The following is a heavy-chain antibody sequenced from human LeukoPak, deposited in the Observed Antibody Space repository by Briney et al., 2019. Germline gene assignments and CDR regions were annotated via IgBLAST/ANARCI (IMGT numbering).Heavy chain of an antibody. V-gene: IGHV3-11*04. D-gene: IGHD6-19*01. Sequence: GGSLRLSCAASGFTFSDYYMSWIRQAPGKGLEWVSYISSSGSTIYYADSVKGRFTISRDNAKNSLYLQMNSLRAEDTAVYYCARDLWSGWSNWFDPWGQGTLVTVSS. CDR1: GFTFSDYY. J-gene: IGHJ5*02. CDR2: ISSSGSTI. CDR3: ARDLWSGWSNWFDP.